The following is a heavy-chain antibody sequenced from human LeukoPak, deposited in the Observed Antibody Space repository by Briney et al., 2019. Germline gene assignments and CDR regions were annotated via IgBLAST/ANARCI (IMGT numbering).Heavy chain of an antibody. D-gene: IGHD2-8*02. J-gene: IGHJ6*03. CDR2: MNPNSGNT. CDR3: AKESGTGDYYYYMDV. V-gene: IGHV1-8*03. CDR1: GYTFTSYD. Sequence: ASVKVSCKASGYTFTSYDINWVRQATGQGLEWMGWMNPNSGNTGYAQKFQGRVTITRNTSISTAYMELSSLRSEDTAVYYCAKESGTGDYYYYMDVWGKGTTVTISS.